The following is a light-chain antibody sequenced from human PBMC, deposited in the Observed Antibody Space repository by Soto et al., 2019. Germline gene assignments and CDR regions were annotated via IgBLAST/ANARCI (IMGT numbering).Light chain of an antibody. Sequence: DIVMTQSPLSLPVTPGEPASISCRSSQSLLHSNAYNYLDWYLQKPGQSPQLLIYLGSNRASGGPDRFSGSGSGTDFTLKISRVEAEDVGVYYCMQALQTPITFGRGTRLEIK. J-gene: IGKJ5*01. CDR2: LGS. CDR1: QSLLHSNAYNY. CDR3: MQALQTPIT. V-gene: IGKV2-28*01.